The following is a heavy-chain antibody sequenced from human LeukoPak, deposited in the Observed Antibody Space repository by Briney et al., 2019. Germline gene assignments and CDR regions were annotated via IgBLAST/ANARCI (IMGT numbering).Heavy chain of an antibody. Sequence: GGSLRLSCAASGFTFSSYGMHWVRQAPGKGPEWVAVISYDGSNKYYADSVKGRFTISRDNSKNTLYLQMNSLRAEDTAVYYCAKDYSERYFDYWGQGTLVTVSS. CDR2: ISYDGSNK. CDR1: GFTFSSYG. J-gene: IGHJ4*02. D-gene: IGHD2-15*01. V-gene: IGHV3-30*18. CDR3: AKDYSERYFDY.